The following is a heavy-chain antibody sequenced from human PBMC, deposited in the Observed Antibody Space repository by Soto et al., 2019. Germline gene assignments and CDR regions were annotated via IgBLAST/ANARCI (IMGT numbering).Heavy chain of an antibody. Sequence: GGSLRLSCAASGFTFSDYYMSWIRQAPGEGLEWVSYISSSGSTIYYADSVKGRFTISRDNAKNSLYLQMKSLGAEDTAVYYCASSSALWHGMDAWGQGTTVTVSS. CDR1: GFTFSDYY. CDR2: ISSSGSTI. D-gene: IGHD6-6*01. V-gene: IGHV3-11*01. CDR3: ASSSALWHGMDA. J-gene: IGHJ6*02.